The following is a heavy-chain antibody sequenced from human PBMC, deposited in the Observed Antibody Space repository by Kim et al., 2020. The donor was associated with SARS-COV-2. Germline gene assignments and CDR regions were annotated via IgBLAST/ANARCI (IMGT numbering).Heavy chain of an antibody. D-gene: IGHD7-27*01. J-gene: IGHJ4*02. Sequence: AASVEGRFTTSRDDSRSIAYLQMNSLKTEDTAVYYCTRDPGGTSTTGADYWGQGTLVTVSS. CDR3: TRDPGGTSTTGADY. V-gene: IGHV3-49*02.